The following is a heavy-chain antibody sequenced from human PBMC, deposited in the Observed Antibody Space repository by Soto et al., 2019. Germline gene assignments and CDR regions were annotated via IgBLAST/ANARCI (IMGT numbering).Heavy chain of an antibody. D-gene: IGHD2-2*01. CDR1: GYTFTSYG. CDR3: ARFDIVVVPAVITHPTHYYYGMDV. Sequence: QVQLVQSGAEVKKPGASVKVSCQASGYTFTSYGISWVRQAPGQGLEWMGWISAYNGNTNYAQKLQGRVTMTTDTSTSKGYMELRSLRSDDTAVYYCARFDIVVVPAVITHPTHYYYGMDVWGQGTPVTVSS. CDR2: ISAYNGNT. J-gene: IGHJ6*02. V-gene: IGHV1-18*01.